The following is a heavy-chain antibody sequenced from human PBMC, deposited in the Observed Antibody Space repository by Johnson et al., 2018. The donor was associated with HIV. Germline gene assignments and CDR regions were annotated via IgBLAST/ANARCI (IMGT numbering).Heavy chain of an antibody. D-gene: IGHD3-10*01. J-gene: IGHJ3*02. CDR1: GFTFSNYG. V-gene: IGHV3-33*03. CDR3: GRAVMVRNYETMGACDI. Sequence: QVQLVESGGGVVQPGRSLRLSCAASGFTFSNYGMHWVRQAPGKGLEWVAVIWYDGSNKYYADSVKGRFTISRDNAKNSLSLQMNSLRAEDTAVYYCGRAVMVRNYETMGACDIWGQGTMVTVSS. CDR2: IWYDGSNK.